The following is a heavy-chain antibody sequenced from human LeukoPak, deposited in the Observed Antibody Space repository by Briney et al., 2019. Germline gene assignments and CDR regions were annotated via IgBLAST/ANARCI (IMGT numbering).Heavy chain of an antibody. V-gene: IGHV3-7*01. D-gene: IGHD7-27*01. CDR2: MNPDGSGK. CDR3: GRDPAWGAIDC. Sequence: PGGSLRLSCVASGFASRNSWMTWVRQAPGKGLEWVANMNPDGSGKYYVDSVKGRFTVSRDNAKNSVYLQMNGLRAEDTAVYYCGRDPAWGAIDCWGQGTLVTVSS. CDR1: GFASRNSW. J-gene: IGHJ4*02.